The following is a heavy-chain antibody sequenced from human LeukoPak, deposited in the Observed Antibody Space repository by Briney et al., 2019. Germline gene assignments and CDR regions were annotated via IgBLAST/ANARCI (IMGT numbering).Heavy chain of an antibody. J-gene: IGHJ4*02. CDR1: GFTFSSYA. Sequence: PGGSLRLSCAAYGFTFSSYAMSWVRQAPGKGLEWVSAISGSGGSTYYADSVKGRFTISRDNSKNTLYLQMNSLRADDTAVYYCAKRLPDSSGYYLDYWGQGTLVTVSS. D-gene: IGHD3-22*01. CDR3: AKRLPDSSGYYLDY. V-gene: IGHV3-23*01. CDR2: ISGSGGST.